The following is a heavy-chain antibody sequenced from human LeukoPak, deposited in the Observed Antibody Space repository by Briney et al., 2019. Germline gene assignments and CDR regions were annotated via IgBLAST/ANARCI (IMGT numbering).Heavy chain of an antibody. Sequence: GASVKVSCKASGYTFTSYYMHWARQAPGQGLEWMGIINPSGGSTSYAQKFQGRVTMTRDTSTSTVYMELSSLRSEDTAVYYCARDHYGSGSYFPLDYWGQGTLVTVSS. J-gene: IGHJ4*02. D-gene: IGHD3-10*01. V-gene: IGHV1-46*01. CDR2: INPSGGST. CDR3: ARDHYGSGSYFPLDY. CDR1: GYTFTSYY.